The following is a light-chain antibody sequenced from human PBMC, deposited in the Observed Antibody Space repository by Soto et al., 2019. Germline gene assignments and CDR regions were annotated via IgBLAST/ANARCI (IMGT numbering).Light chain of an antibody. Sequence: QSALTQPPSASGSPGQSVTISCIGTSSDIGGYDYVSWYQQHPGKAPKLIIYDVFKRPSGVPDRFSGSKSGNTASLTVSGLQAEDEADYYCTSYAGSNNVCVFGTGTKLTVL. V-gene: IGLV2-8*01. CDR2: DVF. CDR1: SSDIGGYDY. J-gene: IGLJ1*01. CDR3: TSYAGSNNVCV.